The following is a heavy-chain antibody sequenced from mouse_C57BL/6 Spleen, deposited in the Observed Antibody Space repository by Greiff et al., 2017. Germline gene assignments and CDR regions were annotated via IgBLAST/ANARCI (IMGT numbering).Heavy chain of an antibody. CDR3: ARNYGYYDY. J-gene: IGHJ2*01. D-gene: IGHD2-3*01. Sequence: QVQLQQSGPELVKPGASVKISCKASGYAFSSSWMNWVKQRPGKGLEWIGRIYPGDGDTNYNGKFKGKDTLTADKSSSTAYMQLSSLTSEDSAVYFCARNYGYYDYWGQGTTLTVSS. CDR2: IYPGDGDT. CDR1: GYAFSSSW. V-gene: IGHV1-82*01.